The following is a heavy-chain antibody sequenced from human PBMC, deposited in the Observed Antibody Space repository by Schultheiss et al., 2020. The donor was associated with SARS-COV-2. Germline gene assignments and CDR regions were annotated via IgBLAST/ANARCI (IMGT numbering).Heavy chain of an antibody. Sequence: SETLSLTCTVSGGSISSGGYYWSWIRQHPGKGLEWIGYIYYSGSTYYNPSLKSRVSISVDASKNQFSLKLSSVTAADTAVYYCARLAVAGSFWVDYWGQGSLVTVSS. V-gene: IGHV4-31*03. CDR1: GGSISSGGYY. D-gene: IGHD6-19*01. J-gene: IGHJ4*02. CDR3: ARLAVAGSFWVDY. CDR2: IYYSGST.